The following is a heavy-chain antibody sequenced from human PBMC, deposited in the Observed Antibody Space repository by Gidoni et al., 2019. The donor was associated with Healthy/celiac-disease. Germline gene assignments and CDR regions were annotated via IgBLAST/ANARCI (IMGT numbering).Heavy chain of an antibody. V-gene: IGHV1-69*01. CDR1: GGTFSSYA. J-gene: IGHJ5*02. D-gene: IGHD4-17*01. Sequence: QVQLVQSAAEVQKPGSSVKVSCKASGGTFSSYAISWVRQAPGQGLEWMGGIIPIFGTANYAQKFQGRVTITADESTSTAYMELSSLRAEDTAVYYCARLGPDNTVTTPWGQGTLVTVSS. CDR3: ARLGPDNTVTTP. CDR2: IIPIFGTA.